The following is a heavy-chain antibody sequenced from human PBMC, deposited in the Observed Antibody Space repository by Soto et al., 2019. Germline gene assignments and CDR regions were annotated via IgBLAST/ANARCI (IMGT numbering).Heavy chain of an antibody. CDR1: GYSFTAFY. CDR2: VDPNSGAT. J-gene: IGHJ4*02. V-gene: IGHV1-2*02. CDR3: PRDNDGPLDY. Sequence: EASVKVSFTHSGYSFTAFYLHWVRQAPGQGLEWMGWVDPNSGATRNAQNFQGRVTMTRDTSTSTVYMELNWLRSDDTAVYYCPRDNDGPLDYWGKGTLVT. D-gene: IGHD2-8*01.